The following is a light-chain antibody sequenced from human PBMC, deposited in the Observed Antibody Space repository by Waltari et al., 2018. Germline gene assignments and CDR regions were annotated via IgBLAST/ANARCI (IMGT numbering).Light chain of an antibody. V-gene: IGKV3-20*01. CDR1: QNVRNNY. CDR2: DAS. J-gene: IGKJ2*01. Sequence: EIVLTQSPGTRSSSPGERATLSCRASQNVRNNYLAWYQQRPGQAPRHLIYDASSRATGIPDRLSGSGSGTDFTLTISRLEPEDFAVYYCQQYDISPYTFGQGTQLEIK. CDR3: QQYDISPYT.